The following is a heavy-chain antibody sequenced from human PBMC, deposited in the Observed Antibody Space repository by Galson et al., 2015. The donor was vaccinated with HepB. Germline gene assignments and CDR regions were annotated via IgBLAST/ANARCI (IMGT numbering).Heavy chain of an antibody. V-gene: IGHV3-74*01. CDR3: ARRKCIGASCYLDS. CDR1: GFTFNNYS. J-gene: IGHJ4*02. CDR2: IANDGTGT. Sequence: SLRLSCAASGFTFNNYSMHWVRQAPGKGLVWVSGIANDGTGTDYADSVKGRFTISRDNSKNTLYLAMSSLRADDTAVYFCARRKCIGASCYLDSWGQGTLVTVSS. D-gene: IGHD4/OR15-4a*01.